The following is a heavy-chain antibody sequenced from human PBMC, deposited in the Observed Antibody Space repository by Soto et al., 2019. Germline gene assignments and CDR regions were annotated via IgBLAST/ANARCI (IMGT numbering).Heavy chain of an antibody. Sequence: GGSLRFSCAASGFTFSDRYMDWVRQAPGKGLEWVGRSRNKANSYTTEYAAAVKGRFTISRDELKSSLYLQMESLKTEDTAVYYCVRGYNGFDRWGQGTLVTVSS. D-gene: IGHD2-2*02. V-gene: IGHV3-72*01. CDR1: GFTFSDRY. CDR2: SRNKANSYTT. CDR3: VRGYNGFDR. J-gene: IGHJ4*02.